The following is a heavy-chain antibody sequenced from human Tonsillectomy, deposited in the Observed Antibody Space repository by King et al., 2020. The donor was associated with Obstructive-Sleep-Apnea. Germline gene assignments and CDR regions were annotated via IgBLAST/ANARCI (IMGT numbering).Heavy chain of an antibody. CDR3: ARNCGRFWSTNIPSSRFDP. D-gene: IGHD3-3*01. J-gene: IGHJ5*02. CDR1: GYTFTGYY. V-gene: IGHV1-2*02. CDR2: INPNSGDT. Sequence: VQLVQSGAEVKKPGASVKVSCKTSGYTFTGYYIHWMRQAPGQGLEWMGWINPNSGDTNYAQRFQGRVSMTRDTSISTAYMELSRLRSDDTAVYYCARNCGRFWSTNIPSSRFDPWGQGTLVTVAS.